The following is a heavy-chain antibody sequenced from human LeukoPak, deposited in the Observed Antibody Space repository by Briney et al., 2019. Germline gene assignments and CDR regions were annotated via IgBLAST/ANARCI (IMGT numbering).Heavy chain of an antibody. CDR1: GYSFTTYA. CDR2: ISVYNGNT. Sequence: ASVKVSCKASGYSFTTYAISRVRQAPGQGLEWMGWISVYNGNTNYAQKVQGRVTMTTDTSTSTAYMELRSLRSDDTAVYYCARQPAEYDYGLDVWGQGTTVTVSS. J-gene: IGHJ6*02. V-gene: IGHV1-18*01. CDR3: ARQPAEYDYGLDV.